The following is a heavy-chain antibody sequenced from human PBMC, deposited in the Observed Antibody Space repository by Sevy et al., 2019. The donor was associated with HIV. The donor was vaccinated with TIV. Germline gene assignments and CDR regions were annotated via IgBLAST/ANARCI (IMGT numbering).Heavy chain of an antibody. CDR3: ATSGGET. CDR1: GFTFSSYW. CDR2: IKQDGSEK. V-gene: IGHV3-7*01. D-gene: IGHD3-16*01. Sequence: GGSLRLSCAASGFTFSSYWMNWIRQAPGKGLEWVANIKQDGSEKYYVDSVKGRFTISRDNAKNSLYLEMNTLGAGDTAGYYCATSGGETWGQGTLVTVSS. J-gene: IGHJ5*02.